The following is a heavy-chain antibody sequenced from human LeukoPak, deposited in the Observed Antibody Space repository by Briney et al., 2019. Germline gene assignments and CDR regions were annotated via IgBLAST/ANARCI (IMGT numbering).Heavy chain of an antibody. Sequence: ASVKVSCKVSGYTLTELSIHWVRQAPGRGRERRGGFDPEDGETLYAQKFQGRVTMTEDTSTDTAYMELSSLRSEDTAVYYCARGLRDSSGREYFQHWGQGTLVTVSS. CDR1: GYTLTELS. V-gene: IGHV1-24*01. CDR3: ARGLRDSSGREYFQH. J-gene: IGHJ1*01. D-gene: IGHD3-22*01. CDR2: FDPEDGET.